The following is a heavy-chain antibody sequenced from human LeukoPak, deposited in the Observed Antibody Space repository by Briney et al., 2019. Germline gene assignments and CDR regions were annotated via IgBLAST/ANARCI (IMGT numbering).Heavy chain of an antibody. J-gene: IGHJ3*02. D-gene: IGHD3-3*01. V-gene: IGHV3-9*01. Sequence: GGSLRLSCAASGFTFDDYAMPWVRQAPGKGLEWVSGISWNSGSIGYADSVKGRFTISRDNAKNSLYLQMNSLRAEDTVLYYCAKDERFLEWLLLSAFDIWGQGTMVTVSS. CDR2: ISWNSGSI. CDR3: AKDERFLEWLLLSAFDI. CDR1: GFTFDDYA.